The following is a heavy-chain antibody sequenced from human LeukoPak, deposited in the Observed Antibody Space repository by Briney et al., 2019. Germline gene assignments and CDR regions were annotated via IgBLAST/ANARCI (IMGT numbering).Heavy chain of an antibody. Sequence: PGGSLRLSCAASVFIQIPNHKLWLPQAPGKGLEWVALIYIGDKTYYADSVRGRFTISRDNSKNTLFLQMNSLRVDDTAVYFCARDGASCGDDCYSDFWGQGTLVTVSS. CDR3: ARDGASCGDDCYSDF. V-gene: IGHV3-53*01. J-gene: IGHJ4*02. D-gene: IGHD2-21*02. CDR2: IYIGDKT. CDR1: VFIQIPNH.